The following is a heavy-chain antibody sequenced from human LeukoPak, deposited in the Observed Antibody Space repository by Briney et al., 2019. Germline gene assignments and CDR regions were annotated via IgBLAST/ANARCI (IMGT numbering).Heavy chain of an antibody. J-gene: IGHJ6*03. CDR2: ISSSGSTI. CDR1: GLTFSDYY. V-gene: IGHV3-11*04. CDR3: ARDPLDYVWGSYRYYYYYMDV. D-gene: IGHD3-16*02. Sequence: GGSLRLSCAASGLTFSDYYMSWIRQAPGKGLEWVSYISSSGSTIYYADSVKGRFTISRDNAKNSLYLQMNSLRAEDTAVYYCARDPLDYVWGSYRYYYYYMDVWGKGTTVTVSS.